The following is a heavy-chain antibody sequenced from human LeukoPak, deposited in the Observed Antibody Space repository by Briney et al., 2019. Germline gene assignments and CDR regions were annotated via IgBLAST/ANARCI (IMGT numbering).Heavy chain of an antibody. CDR3: AELGITMIGGV. CDR2: ISSSGSTL. CDR1: GFTFSSYE. Sequence: PGGSLRLSCAASGFTFSSYEMNWVRQAPGKGLEWVSYISSSGSTLYYAASVKGRFTISRDNAKNSLYLQINSLRAEDTAVYYCAELGITMIGGVWGKGTTVTISS. J-gene: IGHJ6*04. D-gene: IGHD3-10*02. V-gene: IGHV3-48*03.